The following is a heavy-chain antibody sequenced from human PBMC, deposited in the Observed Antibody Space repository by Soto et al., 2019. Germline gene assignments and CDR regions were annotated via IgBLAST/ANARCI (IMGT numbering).Heavy chain of an antibody. V-gene: IGHV1-69*13. CDR3: ARMSVAAVGYYYYGMDV. D-gene: IGHD6-13*01. CDR1: GGTFSSYA. CDR2: IIPIFGTA. Sequence: SVKVSCKASGGTFSSYAISWVRRAPGQGLEWMGGIIPIFGTANYAQKFQGRVTITADESTSTAYMELSSLRSEDTAVYYCARMSVAAVGYYYYGMDVWGQGTTVTVSS. J-gene: IGHJ6*02.